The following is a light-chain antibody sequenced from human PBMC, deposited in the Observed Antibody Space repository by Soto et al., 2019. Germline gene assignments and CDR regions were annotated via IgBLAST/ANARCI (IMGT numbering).Light chain of an antibody. J-gene: IGKJ1*01. Sequence: AIQMTHSPSSLSASVGDTVTITCRASQGIRRDLSWYQQKPGKAPNLLIYSASELQNGVPSRFRGSGSGTDFTLTISGLQPEDFVTYYCLHDYNFPRTFGQGTKVEI. CDR3: LHDYNFPRT. CDR1: QGIRRD. V-gene: IGKV1-6*01. CDR2: SAS.